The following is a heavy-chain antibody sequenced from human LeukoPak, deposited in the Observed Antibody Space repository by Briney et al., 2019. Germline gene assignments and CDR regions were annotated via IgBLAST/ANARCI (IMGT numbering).Heavy chain of an antibody. CDR2: IYYSGST. J-gene: IGHJ6*02. D-gene: IGHD6-19*01. V-gene: IGHV4-39*07. CDR3: ARDTVQWLVRGYYYGMDV. Sequence: SETLSLTCTVSGGSISSSSYYWGWIRQPPGKGLEWIVSIYYSGSTYYNPSLKSRVTISVDTSKNQFSLKLSSVTAADTAVYYCARDTVQWLVRGYYYGMDVWGQGTTVTVSS. CDR1: GGSISSSSYY.